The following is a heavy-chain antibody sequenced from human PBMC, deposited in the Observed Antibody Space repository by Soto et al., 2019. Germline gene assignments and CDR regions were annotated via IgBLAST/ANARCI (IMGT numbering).Heavy chain of an antibody. CDR2: ISASGRT. V-gene: IGHV3-23*01. J-gene: IGHJ4*02. D-gene: IGHD1-26*01. CDR1: GFTFSTYV. Sequence: GGSLRLSCAASGFTFSTYVMSWVRQAPGKGLEWVSSISASGRTFYADSAKGRFTISRDNSTNTMYLHIYILSDDDIAVYYCASCRGRRSAPPYDYWGQGTVVTVSS. CDR3: ASCRGRRSAPPYDY.